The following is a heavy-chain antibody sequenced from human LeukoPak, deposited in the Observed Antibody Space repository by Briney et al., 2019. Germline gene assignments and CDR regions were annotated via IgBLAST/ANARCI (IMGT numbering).Heavy chain of an antibody. CDR3: TRRTYSGVSSGSYYYYYYGMDV. D-gene: IGHD6-19*01. CDR2: IIPIFGTA. CDR1: GGTFSSYA. V-gene: IGHV1-69*01. Sequence: SVTVSCTASGGTFSSYAISWVRQAPGQGLEWMGGIIPIFGTANYAQKFQGRVTITADESTSTAYMELSSLRSEDTAAYYCTRRTYSGVSSGSYYYYYYGMDVWGQGTTVTVSS. J-gene: IGHJ6*02.